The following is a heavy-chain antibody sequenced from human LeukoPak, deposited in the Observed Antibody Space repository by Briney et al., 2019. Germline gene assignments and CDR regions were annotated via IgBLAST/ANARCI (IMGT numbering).Heavy chain of an antibody. Sequence: SGTLSLTCAVSGGSISNSNWWSWVRQPPGKGLEWIGSIYDSGSTYYNPSLKSRVTISVDTSKNQFSLKLNSVTAADTAVYYCARHYGPWGQGTLVTVSS. V-gene: IGHV4-4*02. CDR2: IYDSGST. D-gene: IGHD3-16*01. CDR1: GGSISNSNW. CDR3: ARHYGP. J-gene: IGHJ5*02.